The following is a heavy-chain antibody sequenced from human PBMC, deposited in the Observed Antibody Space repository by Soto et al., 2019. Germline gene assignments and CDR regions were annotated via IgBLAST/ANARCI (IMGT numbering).Heavy chain of an antibody. J-gene: IGHJ5*02. CDR3: ARELLWFGDGRGGNWFDP. CDR1: GFTFSSYW. V-gene: IGHV3-7*01. D-gene: IGHD3-10*01. CDR2: IKQDGSEK. Sequence: GGSLRLSCAASGFTFSSYWMSWVRQAPGKGLEWVANIKQDGSEKYYVEEVKGRFTFFRDNAKKSLYLQMNSLRAEDTAVYYWARELLWFGDGRGGNWFDPWGQGTLGTVAS.